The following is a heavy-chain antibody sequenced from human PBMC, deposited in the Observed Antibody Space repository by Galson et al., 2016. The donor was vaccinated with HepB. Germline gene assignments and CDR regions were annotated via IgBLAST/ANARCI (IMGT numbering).Heavy chain of an antibody. CDR1: GGSFSDYY. D-gene: IGHD6-13*01. CDR2: INFSA. V-gene: IGHV4-34*01. CDR3: ARVNPRVPAPGTYVMDV. J-gene: IGHJ6*02. Sequence: SETLSLTCAVYGGSFSDYYWSWIRQPPGRWLEWIGEINFSATYNPSLKSRATISLDTSKNQFSLKVTSVTAADTALYFCARVNPRVPAPGTYVMDVWGQGTTVTVSS.